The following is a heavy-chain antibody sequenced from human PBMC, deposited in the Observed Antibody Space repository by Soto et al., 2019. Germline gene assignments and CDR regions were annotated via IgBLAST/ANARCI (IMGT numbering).Heavy chain of an antibody. CDR1: TFSSYG. J-gene: IGHJ4*02. V-gene: IGHV3-33*01. CDR3: ARTNSSGFYFDY. CDR2: IWYDGSNK. D-gene: IGHD6-19*01. Sequence: TFSSYGMHWVRQAPGKGLEWVAVIWYDGSNKYYADSVKGRFTISRDNSKNTLYLQMNSLRAEDTAVYYCARTNSSGFYFDYWGQGTLVTVSS.